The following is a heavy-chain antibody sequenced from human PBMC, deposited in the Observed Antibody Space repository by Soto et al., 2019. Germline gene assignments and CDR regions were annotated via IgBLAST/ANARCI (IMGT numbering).Heavy chain of an antibody. CDR2: IWYDGSNK. CDR3: AREGSSGWTVYYFDY. V-gene: IGHV3-33*01. D-gene: IGHD6-19*01. J-gene: IGHJ4*02. Sequence: ESGGGVVQPGRSLRLSCAASRFTFSSYGMHWVRQAPGKGLEWVAVIWYDGSNKYYADSVKGRFTISRDNSKNTLYLQMNSLRAEDTAVYYCAREGSSGWTVYYFDYWGQGTLVTVSA. CDR1: RFTFSSYG.